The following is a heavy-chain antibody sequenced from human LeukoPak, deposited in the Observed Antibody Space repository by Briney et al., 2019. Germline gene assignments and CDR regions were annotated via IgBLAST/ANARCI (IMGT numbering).Heavy chain of an antibody. CDR3: ARVTYYDFWSGYYKGPYYFDY. CDR2: ISGSGGST. J-gene: IGHJ4*02. CDR1: GFTFSSYA. Sequence: NPGGSLRLSCAASGFTFSSYAMSWVRKAPGKGLEWVSAISGSGGSTYYADSVKGRFTISRDNSKNTLYLQMNSLRAEDTAVYYCARVTYYDFWSGYYKGPYYFDYWGQGTLVTVSS. D-gene: IGHD3-3*01. V-gene: IGHV3-23*01.